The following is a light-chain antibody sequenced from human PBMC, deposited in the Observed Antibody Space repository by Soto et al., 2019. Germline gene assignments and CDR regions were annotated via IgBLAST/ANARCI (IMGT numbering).Light chain of an antibody. CDR1: QSLYSW. J-gene: IGKJ1*01. CDR2: EAS. CDR3: QQYIGYSRT. V-gene: IGKV1-5*03. Sequence: DIQMTQSPSTLSASVGDRVTITCRASQSLYSWVSWYQHKPGKAPKLLIYEASTLEVGVPSRFSGSGSGTEFTLTISSLQPDDIAMYYCQQYIGYSRTFGQGTKVEIK.